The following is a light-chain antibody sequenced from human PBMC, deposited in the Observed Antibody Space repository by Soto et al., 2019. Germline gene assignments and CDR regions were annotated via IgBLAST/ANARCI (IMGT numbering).Light chain of an antibody. CDR3: HQRTNWPPWT. CDR2: DAS. J-gene: IGKJ1*01. V-gene: IGKV3-11*01. CDR1: QSVSSY. Sequence: EIVLTQSPATLSLSPGERATLSCRASQSVSSYLDWYQQKPGQAPRLLIYDASNRATGTPARFSGSGSGTDFTLTISSLEPEDFAVYYCHQRTNWPPWTFGQGTKVEIK.